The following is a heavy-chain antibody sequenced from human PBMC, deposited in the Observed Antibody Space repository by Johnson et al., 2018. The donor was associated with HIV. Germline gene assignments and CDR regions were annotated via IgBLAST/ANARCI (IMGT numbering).Heavy chain of an antibody. D-gene: IGHD1-26*01. CDR1: GFTFSSYG. Sequence: VQLVESGGGVVQPGGSLRLSCAASGFTFSSYGMHWVRQAPGKGLEWVAFIRYDGGNKYYADSVKGRFTISRDNSKNTLCLQMNSLRAEDTAVYYCARGVVGVLSNAFDIWGQGTMVTVSS. J-gene: IGHJ3*02. CDR2: IRYDGGNK. CDR3: ARGVVGVLSNAFDI. V-gene: IGHV3-30*02.